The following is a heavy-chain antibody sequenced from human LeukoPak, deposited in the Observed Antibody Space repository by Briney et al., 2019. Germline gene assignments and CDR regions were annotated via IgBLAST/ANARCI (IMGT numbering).Heavy chain of an antibody. CDR3: ASRGTTVIPDN. CDR2: ISISGSNI. Sequence: GDSLRLSCAASRFTLSTFEVNWVRAAPGKGPVWISYISISGSNIYYADSVKGRFTISRDNAKNLLYLKMNSLRAEDTAVYYCASRGTTVIPDNWRQGTLVTVAS. D-gene: IGHD4-11*01. J-gene: IGHJ4*02. CDR1: RFTLSTFE. V-gene: IGHV3-48*03.